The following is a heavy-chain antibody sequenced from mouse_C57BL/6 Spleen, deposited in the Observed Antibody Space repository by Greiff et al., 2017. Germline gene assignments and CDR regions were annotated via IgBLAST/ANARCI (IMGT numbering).Heavy chain of an antibody. CDR3: ARYLSYYGSYYFDY. Sequence: EVQLVESGGGLVQPGGSLSLSCAASGFTFTDYYMSWVRQPPGKALEWLGFIRNKANGYTTEYSASVKGRFTISRDNSQSILYLQMNALRAEDSATYYCARYLSYYGSYYFDYWGQGTTLTVSS. CDR1: GFTFTDYY. J-gene: IGHJ2*01. CDR2: IRNKANGYTT. D-gene: IGHD1-1*01. V-gene: IGHV7-3*01.